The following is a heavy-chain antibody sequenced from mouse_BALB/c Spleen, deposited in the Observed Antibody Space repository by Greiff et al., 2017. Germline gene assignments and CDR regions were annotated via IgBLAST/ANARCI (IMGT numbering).Heavy chain of an antibody. CDR2: ISYSGST. J-gene: IGHJ4*01. CDR1: GDSITSGY. V-gene: IGHV3-8*02. CDR3: ARWGYGNYYAMDY. Sequence: DVKLVESGPSLVKPSQTLSLTCSVTGDSITSGYWNWIRKFPGNKLEYMGYISYSGSTYYNPSLKSRISITRDTSKNQYYLQLNSVTTEDTATYYCARWGYGNYYAMDYWGQGTSVTVSS. D-gene: IGHD2-10*02.